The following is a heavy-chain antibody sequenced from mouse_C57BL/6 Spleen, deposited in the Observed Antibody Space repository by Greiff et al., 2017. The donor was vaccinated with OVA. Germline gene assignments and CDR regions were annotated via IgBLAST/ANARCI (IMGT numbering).Heavy chain of an antibody. V-gene: IGHV14-4*01. D-gene: IGHD1-1*01. CDR3: TIYYYGSRSLDY. Sequence: EVKLLESGAELVRPGASVKLSCTASGFNIKDDYMHWVKQRPEQGLEWIGWIDPENGDTEYASKFQGKATITADTSSNTAYLQLSSLTSEDTAVYYCTIYYYGSRSLDYWVQGTSVTVSS. J-gene: IGHJ4*01. CDR1: GFNIKDDY. CDR2: IDPENGDT.